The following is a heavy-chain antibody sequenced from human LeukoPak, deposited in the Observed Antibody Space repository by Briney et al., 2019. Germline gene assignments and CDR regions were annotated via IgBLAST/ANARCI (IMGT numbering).Heavy chain of an antibody. D-gene: IGHD3-9*01. J-gene: IGHJ3*02. CDR3: ARVDYDILRGAFDI. CDR2: IFYSGST. Sequence: SETLSLTCTVSGGSITINNYYWGWIRQPLGKGLEWIGNIFYSGSTNYNPFLKSRVTISVDTSKNQISLKLSSVTAADTAVYYCARVDYDILRGAFDIWGQGTMVTVSS. CDR1: GGSITINNYY. V-gene: IGHV4-39*07.